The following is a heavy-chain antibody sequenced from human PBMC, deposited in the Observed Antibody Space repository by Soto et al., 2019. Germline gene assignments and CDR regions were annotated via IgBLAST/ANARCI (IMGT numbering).Heavy chain of an antibody. CDR2: VSGFNGDT. V-gene: IGHV1-18*01. J-gene: IGHJ4*02. Sequence: QVQLVQSGAEVKKPGASVKVSCKASGYTFTNYGISWVRQAPGQGLEWMGWVSGFNGDTKYAQSFQDRLTMTTETSTRTAYMEVRSLRSDDTAVYYCARDLSGYDWYYWGQGTLVTVSS. D-gene: IGHD5-12*01. CDR3: ARDLSGYDWYY. CDR1: GYTFTNYG.